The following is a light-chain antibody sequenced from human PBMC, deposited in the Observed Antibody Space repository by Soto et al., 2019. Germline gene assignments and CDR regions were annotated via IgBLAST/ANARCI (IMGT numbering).Light chain of an antibody. CDR1: QSVSSS. V-gene: IGKV3-15*01. Sequence: EIVLTQSPGTLSLSPGERATLSCRASQSVSSSYIAWYQQKPGQAPRLLIYGASTRATGIPARFSGSGSETEFTLTISSLQSEDFAVYYCQQYNNWITFGQGTRLEIK. CDR3: QQYNNWIT. J-gene: IGKJ5*01. CDR2: GAS.